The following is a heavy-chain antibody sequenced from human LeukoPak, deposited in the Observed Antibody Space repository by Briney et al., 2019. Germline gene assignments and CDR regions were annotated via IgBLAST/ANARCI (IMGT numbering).Heavy chain of an antibody. CDR3: ARDGYSFGHDFDH. CDR2: IKGDGSST. Sequence: GGSLRLSCAASGFTFSSYWMHWVRHTPGKGLVWVSRIKGDGSSTSYADSVKGRFTISRDNAKNTLYLQMNSLRAEDTAVYYCARDGYSFGHDFDHWGQGTLVTVSS. V-gene: IGHV3-74*01. J-gene: IGHJ4*02. D-gene: IGHD5-18*01. CDR1: GFTFSSYW.